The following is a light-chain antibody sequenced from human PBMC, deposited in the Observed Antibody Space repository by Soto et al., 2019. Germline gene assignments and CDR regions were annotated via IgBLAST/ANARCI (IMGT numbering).Light chain of an antibody. CDR1: SSDVGRYNY. J-gene: IGLJ3*02. V-gene: IGLV2-14*01. CDR2: EVN. CDR3: SSYTSSSTLE. Sequence: QSVLTQPASVSGSPGQSITISCTGNSSDVGRYNYLAWYQQHPGKAPKLMIYEVNNRPSGVSNRFSGSKSGNTASLTISGLQAEDEADYYCSSYTSSSTLEFGGGTQLTVL.